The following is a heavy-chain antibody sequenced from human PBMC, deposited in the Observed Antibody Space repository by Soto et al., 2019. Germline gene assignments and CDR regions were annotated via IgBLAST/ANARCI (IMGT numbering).Heavy chain of an antibody. V-gene: IGHV4-59*08. Sequence: PSETLSLTCTVSGGSISSYYWSWIRQPPGKGLEWIGYFFSSGNTNYNPSLKSRITMSVDTSKSQFSLKVNSVTAADTAMYYCARSNTYATLDSWGQGTLVTVSS. CDR3: ARSNTYATLDS. J-gene: IGHJ4*02. D-gene: IGHD2-8*01. CDR1: GGSISSYY. CDR2: FFSSGNT.